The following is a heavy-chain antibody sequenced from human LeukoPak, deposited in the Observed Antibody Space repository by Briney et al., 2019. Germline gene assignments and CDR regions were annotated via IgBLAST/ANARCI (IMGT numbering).Heavy chain of an antibody. CDR1: GGSISSSSYY. D-gene: IGHD3-10*01. J-gene: IGHJ6*02. CDR2: SYYSGNT. CDR3: ARLGYYGSGSYYFYYYYYGMDV. V-gene: IGHV4-39*01. Sequence: SETLSLTCTVSGGSISSSSYYCGWIRQPPGKGLEWIGGSYYSGNTYYHPSLNSRVTISLDTSKYLFFRKLSSGTAADTAVYYCARLGYYGSGSYYFYYYYYGMDVWGQGTTVTVSS.